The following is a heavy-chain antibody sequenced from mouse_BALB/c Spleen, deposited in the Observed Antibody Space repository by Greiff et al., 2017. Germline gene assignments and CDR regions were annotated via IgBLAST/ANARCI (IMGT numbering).Heavy chain of an antibody. CDR2: ILPGSGST. D-gene: IGHD2-3*01. V-gene: IGHV1-9*01. J-gene: IGHJ4*01. CDR3: ARRKGYSYYYAMDY. CDR1: GYTFSSYW. Sequence: QVQLQQSGAELMKPGASVKISCKATGYTFSSYWIEWVKQRPGHGLEWIGEILPGSGSTNYNEKFKGKATFTADTSSNTAYMQLSSLTSEDSAVYYCARRKGYSYYYAMDYWGQGTSVTVSS.